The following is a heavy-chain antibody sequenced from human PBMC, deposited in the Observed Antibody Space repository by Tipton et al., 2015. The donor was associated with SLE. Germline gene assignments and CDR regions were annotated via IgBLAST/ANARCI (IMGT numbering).Heavy chain of an antibody. CDR1: GGSVSSGSYY. D-gene: IGHD6-13*01. CDR3: ARGIKGSSWYFDF. J-gene: IGHJ4*02. Sequence: TLSLTCTVSGGSVSSGSYYWSWIRQPPGKGLEWIGYIYYSGSTNYNPSLKSRVTISVDTSKNQFSLKLTSVTAADTAVYYCARGIKGSSWYFDFWGQGTLVTVSS. CDR2: IYYSGST. V-gene: IGHV4-61*01.